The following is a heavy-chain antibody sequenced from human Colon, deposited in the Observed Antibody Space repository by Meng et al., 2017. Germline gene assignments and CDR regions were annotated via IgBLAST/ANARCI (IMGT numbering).Heavy chain of an antibody. CDR3: VRSSGWVRTGFDP. CDR1: GTSISNTDYY. Sequence: QVQLQESGPGLVKPSQTLSLTCTVSGTSISNTDYYWGWIRQPPGKGLEWIGYIYYSGSTYYSPSLKSRVTVSIDTSKSQFSLKLTSVTAADTAVYYCVRSSGWVRTGFDPWGQGTLVTVSS. CDR2: IYYSGST. V-gene: IGHV4-30-4*01. J-gene: IGHJ5*02. D-gene: IGHD6-19*01.